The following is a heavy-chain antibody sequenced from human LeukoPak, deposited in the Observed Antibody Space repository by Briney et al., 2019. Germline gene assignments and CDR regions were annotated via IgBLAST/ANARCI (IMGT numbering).Heavy chain of an antibody. CDR2: INHSGST. CDR3: ARSHCSSTSCYRTSRFPSYGWFDP. CDR1: GGSFSGYY. D-gene: IGHD2-2*02. J-gene: IGHJ5*02. Sequence: SETLSLTCAVYGGSFSGYYWSWIRQPPGKGLEWIGEINHSGSTNYNPSLKSRVSISVDTSKNQFSLKLSSVTAADTAVYYCARSHCSSTSCYRTSRFPSYGWFDPWGQGTLVTVSS. V-gene: IGHV4-34*01.